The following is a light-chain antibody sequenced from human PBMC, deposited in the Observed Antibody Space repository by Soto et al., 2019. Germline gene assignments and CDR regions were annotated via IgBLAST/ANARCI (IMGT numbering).Light chain of an antibody. V-gene: IGLV2-14*01. CDR2: EVS. Sequence: QSVLTQPASVSGGPGQSISISWTGSSSDVGGYNYVSWYQQHPGKAPKLMIYEVSNRPSGVSNRFSGSKSGNTASLTISGLQAEDEADYYCSSYTSSSTRVFGTGTKVTVL. CDR3: SSYTSSSTRV. CDR1: SSDVGGYNY. J-gene: IGLJ1*01.